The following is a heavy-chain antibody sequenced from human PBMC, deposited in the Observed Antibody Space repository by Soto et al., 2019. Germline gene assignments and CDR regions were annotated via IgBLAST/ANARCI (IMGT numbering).Heavy chain of an antibody. Sequence: EVQLVESGGGLVKPGGSLRLSCAASGFTFSSYSMNWVRQAPGKGLEWVSSISSSSSTIYYADSVKGRFTISRDNAKNSLYLQMNSLRDEDTAVYYCARFSLMVYASLGFDYWGQGTLVTVSS. CDR3: ARFSLMVYASLGFDY. CDR1: GFTFSSYS. J-gene: IGHJ4*02. D-gene: IGHD2-8*01. CDR2: ISSSSSTI. V-gene: IGHV3-21*01.